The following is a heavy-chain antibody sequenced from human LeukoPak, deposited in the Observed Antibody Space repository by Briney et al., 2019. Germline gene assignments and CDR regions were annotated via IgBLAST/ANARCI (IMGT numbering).Heavy chain of an antibody. D-gene: IGHD1-26*01. J-gene: IGHJ4*02. Sequence: SVKVSCKASGGTFSSYAISWVRQAPGQGLEWMGRIIPILGTANYAQKFQGRVTITTDESTSTAYMELSSLRSEDTAVYYCAGVGAFRSYYFDYWGQGTLVTVSS. CDR2: IIPILGTA. V-gene: IGHV1-69*05. CDR1: GGTFSSYA. CDR3: AGVGAFRSYYFDY.